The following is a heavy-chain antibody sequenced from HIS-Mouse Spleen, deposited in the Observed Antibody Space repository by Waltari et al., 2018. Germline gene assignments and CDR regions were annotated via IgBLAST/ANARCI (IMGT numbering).Heavy chain of an antibody. Sequence: QVQLVESGGGVVQPGRSLRLSCAASGFTFGSLGMHWVRQAPGKGLEWVAVISYDGSNKYYADSVKGRFTISRDNSKNTLYLQMNSLRAEDTAVYYCAKASSGWLDYWGQGTLVTVSS. CDR2: ISYDGSNK. CDR1: GFTFGSLG. D-gene: IGHD6-19*01. J-gene: IGHJ4*02. CDR3: AKASSGWLDY. V-gene: IGHV3-30*18.